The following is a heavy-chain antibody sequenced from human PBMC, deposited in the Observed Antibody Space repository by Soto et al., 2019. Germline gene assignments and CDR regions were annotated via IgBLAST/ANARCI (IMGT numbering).Heavy chain of an antibody. CDR2: IDQTGAYT. D-gene: IGHD2-21*02. J-gene: IGHJ5*02. Sequence: PGGSLRLSCAASGFIFSGHTMSWVRQAPGTGLEWVSSIDQTGAYTNYADSVKGRFTISRDNSKNTLYLQMNSLRAEDTAVYYCARDYGGNSGFWFDPWGQGTLVTVSS. CDR3: ARDYGGNSGFWFDP. CDR1: GFIFSGHT. V-gene: IGHV3-23*05.